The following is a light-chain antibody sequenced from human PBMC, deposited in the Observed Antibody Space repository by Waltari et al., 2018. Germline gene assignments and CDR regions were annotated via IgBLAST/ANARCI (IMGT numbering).Light chain of an antibody. CDR2: DVS. Sequence: ALTHPAPVSGSPGQSTTIFCTGTSSDVGAYDYVSWYQQHPGKAPKLILYDVSNRPLEVSHRFSGSKSGNTASLTISGLQADDEAEYYCGSYTSSTTLAFGTGTKITVL. CDR1: SSDVGAYDY. J-gene: IGLJ1*01. V-gene: IGLV2-14*03. CDR3: GSYTSSTTLA.